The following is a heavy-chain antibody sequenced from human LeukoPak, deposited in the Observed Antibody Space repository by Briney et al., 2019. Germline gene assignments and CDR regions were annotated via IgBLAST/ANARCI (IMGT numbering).Heavy chain of an antibody. D-gene: IGHD5-18*01. V-gene: IGHV4-4*08. CDR3: ARQSGYSYGYWDAFDI. J-gene: IGHJ3*02. CDR1: GGSISQYY. CDR2: IHASGTT. Sequence: SETLSLTCAVSGGSISQYYWSWLRQAPGKGLEWIGYIHASGTTTYNPSLKSRVTMSVDTSNNQFSLKLSSVTAADTAVYYCARQSGYSYGYWDAFDIWGQGTMVTVSS.